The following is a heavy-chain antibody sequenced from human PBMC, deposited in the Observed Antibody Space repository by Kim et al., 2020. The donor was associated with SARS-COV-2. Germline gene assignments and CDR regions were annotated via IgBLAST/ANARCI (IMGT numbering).Heavy chain of an antibody. CDR3: ARSINLLRYFDWLPFDY. Sequence: GGSLRLSCAASGFTFSNYAMHWVRQTPGKGLEYVSAISGNGDNTFYASSVKGRFTISRDNSKNTLSLQMGSLRPEDMAVYYCARSINLLRYFDWLPFDYWGQGTLVTVSS. J-gene: IGHJ4*02. CDR2: ISGNGDNT. V-gene: IGHV3-64*01. D-gene: IGHD3-9*01. CDR1: GFTFSNYA.